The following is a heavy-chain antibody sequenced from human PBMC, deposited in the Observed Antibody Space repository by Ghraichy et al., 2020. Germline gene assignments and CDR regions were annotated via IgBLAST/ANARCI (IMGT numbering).Heavy chain of an antibody. CDR3: ARRSIRSTVVVQPPTRGGFDP. V-gene: IGHV4-34*01. D-gene: IGHD1-1*01. CDR1: GGSLTNYY. CDR2: INHSGTT. J-gene: IGHJ5*02. Sequence: GSLRLSCGVYGGSLTNYYWSWIRQTPGKGLEWIGEINHSGTTNYNPSLKSRVAISLDTSNNQFFLKLNSVTVADAAVYFCARRSIRSTVVVQPPTRGGFDPWGQGVLVTVSS.